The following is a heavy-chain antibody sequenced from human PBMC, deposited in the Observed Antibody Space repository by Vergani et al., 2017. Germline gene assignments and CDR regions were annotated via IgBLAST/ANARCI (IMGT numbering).Heavy chain of an antibody. CDR1: GFTFDDYT. Sequence: EVQLVESGGVVVQPGGSLRLSCAASGFTFDDYTMHWVRQAPGKGLEWVSLISWDGGSTYYADSVKGRFTISRDNSKNSLYLQMNSLRAEDTAVYYCAKHPRGYCSSTSCRDYMDVWGKGTTVTVSS. D-gene: IGHD2-2*01. CDR2: ISWDGGST. V-gene: IGHV3-43*01. CDR3: AKHPRGYCSSTSCRDYMDV. J-gene: IGHJ6*03.